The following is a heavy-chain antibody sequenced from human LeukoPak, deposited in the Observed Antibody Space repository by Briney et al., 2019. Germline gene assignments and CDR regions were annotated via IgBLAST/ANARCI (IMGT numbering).Heavy chain of an antibody. Sequence: SETLSLTCTVSGGSISNNNYYWGRIRQPPGKGLEWIGSIYYSGNTYYNPSLKSRVTISVDTSKNQFSLTLTSVTAADTAVYYCANYGYRGFFDYWGQGTLVTVSS. CDR3: ANYGYRGFFDY. D-gene: IGHD5-24*01. J-gene: IGHJ4*02. V-gene: IGHV4-39*01. CDR1: GGSISNNNYY. CDR2: IYYSGNT.